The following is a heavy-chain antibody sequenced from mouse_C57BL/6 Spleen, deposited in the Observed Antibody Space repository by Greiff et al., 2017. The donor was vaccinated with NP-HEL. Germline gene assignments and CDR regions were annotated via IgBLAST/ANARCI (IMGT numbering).Heavy chain of an antibody. J-gene: IGHJ4*01. V-gene: IGHV1-69*01. CDR2: IDPSDSYT. CDR3: ARSPITTVVATDYAMDY. CDR1: GYTFTSYW. D-gene: IGHD1-1*01. Sequence: VQLQQPGAELVMPGASVKLSCKASGYTFTSYWMHWVKQRPGQGLEWIGEIDPSDSYTNYNQKFKGKSTLTVDKSSSTAYMQLSSLTSEDSAVYYCARSPITTVVATDYAMDYWGQGTSVTVSS.